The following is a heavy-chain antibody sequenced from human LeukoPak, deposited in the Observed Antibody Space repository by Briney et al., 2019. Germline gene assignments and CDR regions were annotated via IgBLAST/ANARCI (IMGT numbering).Heavy chain of an antibody. Sequence: ASVKVSGKASGYTFTDYYMHWVRQAPGQGLEWMGWISPNTGGTNYAQKFEGRVTMTRDTSIRTAYMELSRLTSDDTAVYYCARDTKTTVTTAGYWGQGTLVTVSS. CDR3: ARDTKTTVTTAGY. V-gene: IGHV1-2*02. D-gene: IGHD4-17*01. CDR1: GYTFTDYY. CDR2: ISPNTGGT. J-gene: IGHJ4*02.